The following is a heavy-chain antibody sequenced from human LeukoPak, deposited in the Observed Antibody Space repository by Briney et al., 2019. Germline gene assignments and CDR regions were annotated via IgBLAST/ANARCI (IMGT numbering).Heavy chain of an antibody. CDR3: AKSNGYGLIDI. D-gene: IGHD3-10*01. CDR1: GDSINGYY. Sequence: SSETLSLTCTVSGDSINGYYWGWVRQPPGKALEWIGNIFYSGSTYYSPSLKSRVTISLDTSRNQFSLKLNSVTAADTAVYYCAKSNGYGLIDIWGQGTMVTVSS. J-gene: IGHJ3*02. CDR2: IFYSGST. V-gene: IGHV4-39*07.